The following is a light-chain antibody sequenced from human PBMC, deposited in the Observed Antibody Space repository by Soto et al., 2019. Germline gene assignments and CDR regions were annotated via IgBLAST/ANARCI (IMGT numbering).Light chain of an antibody. CDR1: QGINSY. V-gene: IGKV1-9*01. CDR3: QQLNSYPQLT. Sequence: DIQLTQSPSFLSASVGDRVTITCRASQGINSYLAWYQQEPGKAPKLLIYAASTLQSGVPSRFSGSGSGTEFTPTNSSLQPEDFATYYCQQLNSYPQLTFGQGTRLEIK. J-gene: IGKJ5*01. CDR2: AAS.